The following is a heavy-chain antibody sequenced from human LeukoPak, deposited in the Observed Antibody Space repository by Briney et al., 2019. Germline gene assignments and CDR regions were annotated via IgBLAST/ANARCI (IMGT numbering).Heavy chain of an antibody. V-gene: IGHV4-61*02. CDR3: AREVPSYYYYMDV. CDR1: GSSISSGSYY. J-gene: IGHJ6*03. CDR2: IYTSGST. Sequence: SQTLSLTCTVSGSSISSGSYYWSWIRQPAGKGLEWIGRIYTSGSTNYNPSLKSRVTISVDTSKNQFSLKLSSVTAADTAVYYCAREVPSYYYYMDVWGKGTTVTVFS.